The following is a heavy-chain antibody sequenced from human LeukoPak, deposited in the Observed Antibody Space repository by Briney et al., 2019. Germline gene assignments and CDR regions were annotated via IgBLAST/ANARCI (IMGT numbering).Heavy chain of an antibody. CDR3: VKESPYESPRFYYLDD. CDR2: ISGSDGRT. J-gene: IGHJ4*02. V-gene: IGHV3-23*01. Sequence: PGGSLRLSCAASGFTFSSYAMSWVRQAPGKGPEWVSAISGSDGRTFYADSVKGRSTISRDNFKNTLYLQMNSLRPEDTAVYYCVKESPYESPRFYYLDDWGQGTLVTVSS. CDR1: GFTFSSYA. D-gene: IGHD3-3*01.